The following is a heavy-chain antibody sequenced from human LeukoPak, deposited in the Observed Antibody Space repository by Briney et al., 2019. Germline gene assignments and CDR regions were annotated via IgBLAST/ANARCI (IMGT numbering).Heavy chain of an antibody. CDR1: GFTFSSYW. CDR3: ARDPSPYCGDDCYLN. D-gene: IGHD2-21*02. V-gene: IGHV3-74*01. J-gene: IGHJ4*02. CDR2: INSDGNSK. Sequence: GGSLRLSCAASGFTFSSYWMHWVRQAPGKGLVLVSRINSDGNSKTYADAVRGRFTISRDNAKNTLYLQMNSLRAEDTAVYYCARDPSPYCGDDCYLNWGQGTLVTVSS.